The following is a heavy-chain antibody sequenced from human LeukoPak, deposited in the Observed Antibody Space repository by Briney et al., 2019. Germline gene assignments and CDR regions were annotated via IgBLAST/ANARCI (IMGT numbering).Heavy chain of an antibody. CDR2: ITGSGGNT. J-gene: IGHJ6*02. Sequence: GGSLRLSCTASGFTFNNYVMHWVRQAPGMGLEWVSVITGSGGNTYYADSVKGRFTISKDNSKNTVYLQMSSLRVDDTAVYYCAKAASSSWPSYYYGMDVWGQGTTVTVSS. CDR1: GFTFNNYV. V-gene: IGHV3-23*01. D-gene: IGHD6-13*01. CDR3: AKAASSSWPSYYYGMDV.